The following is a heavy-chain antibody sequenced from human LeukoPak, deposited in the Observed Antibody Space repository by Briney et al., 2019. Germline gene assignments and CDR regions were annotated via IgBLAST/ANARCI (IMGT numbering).Heavy chain of an antibody. V-gene: IGHV1-69*04. J-gene: IGHJ4*02. CDR2: IIPILGIA. D-gene: IGHD1-26*01. CDR3: ARDSEWELFDY. Sequence: SVKASFKASGGTFSSYAISWVRQAPGQGLEWMGRIIPILGIANYAQKFQGRVTITADKSTSTAYMELSSLRSEDTAVYYCARDSEWELFDYWGQGTLVTVSS. CDR1: GGTFSSYA.